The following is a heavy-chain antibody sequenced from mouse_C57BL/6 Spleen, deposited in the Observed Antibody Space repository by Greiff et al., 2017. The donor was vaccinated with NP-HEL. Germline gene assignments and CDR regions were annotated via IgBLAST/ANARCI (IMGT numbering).Heavy chain of an antibody. J-gene: IGHJ3*01. D-gene: IGHD1-1*01. Sequence: VQLQQSGPGLVQPSQSLSITCTVSGFSLTSYGVHWVRQSPGKGLEWLGVIWRGGSTDYNAAFMSRLSITKDNTKSQVFFKMNSLQADDTAIYYCAKNDGSSPAWFAYWGQGTLVTVSA. V-gene: IGHV2-5*01. CDR3: AKNDGSSPAWFAY. CDR2: IWRGGST. CDR1: GFSLTSYG.